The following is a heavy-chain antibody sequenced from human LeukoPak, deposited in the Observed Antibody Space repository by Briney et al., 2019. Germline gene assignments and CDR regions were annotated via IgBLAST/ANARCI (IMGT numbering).Heavy chain of an antibody. Sequence: GGSLRLSCAASGFTFSSYAMSWVRQAPGKGLEWVSAISGSGGSTYYADSVKGRFTISRDNSKNTLYLQMNSLRAEDTALYYCARAGSSGYYSGYWGQGTLVTVSS. D-gene: IGHD3-22*01. J-gene: IGHJ4*02. CDR2: ISGSGGST. CDR1: GFTFSSYA. CDR3: ARAGSSGYYSGY. V-gene: IGHV3-23*01.